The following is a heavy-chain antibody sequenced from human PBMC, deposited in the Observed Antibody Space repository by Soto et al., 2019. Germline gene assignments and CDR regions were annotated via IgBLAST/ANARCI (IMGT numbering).Heavy chain of an antibody. D-gene: IGHD3-10*01. Sequence: SETLSLTCTVSGGSISSYYWSWIRQPPGKGLEWIGYIYYSGSTNYNPSLKSRVTISVDTSKNQFSLKLGSVTAADTAVYYCARVSGGGLLWFGESHDAFDIWGQGTMVTVSS. J-gene: IGHJ3*02. V-gene: IGHV4-59*01. CDR3: ARVSGGGLLWFGESHDAFDI. CDR2: IYYSGST. CDR1: GGSISSYY.